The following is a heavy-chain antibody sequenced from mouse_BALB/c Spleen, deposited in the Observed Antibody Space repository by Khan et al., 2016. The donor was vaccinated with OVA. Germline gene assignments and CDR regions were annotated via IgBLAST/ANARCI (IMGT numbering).Heavy chain of an antibody. J-gene: IGHJ2*01. D-gene: IGHD2-3*01. CDR1: GYTFTDYA. Sequence: VQLQESGPELVRPGVSVKISCKGSGYTFTDYAMYWVKQSHAKSLEWIGLISTYSGNTNYNQKFKGKATMTVDKSSSTATMELARLTSEDSAIYYCARPAYDGYYDYWGQGTTLTVSS. CDR2: ISTYSGNT. V-gene: IGHV1S137*01. CDR3: ARPAYDGYYDY.